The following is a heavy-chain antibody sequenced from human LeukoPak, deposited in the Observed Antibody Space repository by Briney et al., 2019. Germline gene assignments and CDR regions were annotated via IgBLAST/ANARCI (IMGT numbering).Heavy chain of an antibody. CDR2: ISYSGTT. CDR3: AANSADYNSLGSSYKV. CDR1: SASISSSPYF. Sequence: SETLSLTCTVSSASISSSPYFWGWIRQSPGKGLEWIGSISYSGTTYYNPSLKSRVTISVDTSKNQFSLKLNSVTAADTAVFYCAANSADYNSLGSSYKVWGQGTLVTVSS. V-gene: IGHV4-39*01. J-gene: IGHJ4*02. D-gene: IGHD3-10*01.